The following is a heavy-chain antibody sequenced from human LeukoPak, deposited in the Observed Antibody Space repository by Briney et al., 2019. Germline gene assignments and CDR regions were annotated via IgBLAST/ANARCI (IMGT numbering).Heavy chain of an antibody. V-gene: IGHV1-46*01. J-gene: IGHJ4*02. CDR2: INPSGGST. Sequence: ASVKVSCKASGYTFTSYYMHWGRQAPGQGLEWMGIINPSGGSTSYAQKFQGRVTMTRDTSTSTVYMELSSLRSEDTAVYYCARDLYYYDSSGSPTPNYWGQGTLVTVSS. CDR1: GYTFTSYY. D-gene: IGHD3-22*01. CDR3: ARDLYYYDSSGSPTPNY.